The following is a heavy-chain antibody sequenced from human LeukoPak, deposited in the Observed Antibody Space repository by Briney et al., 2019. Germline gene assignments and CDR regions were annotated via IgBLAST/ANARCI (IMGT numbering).Heavy chain of an antibody. D-gene: IGHD2-2*01. V-gene: IGHV1-69*01. CDR1: GGTFSSYA. Sequence: SVKVSCKASGGTFSSYAISWVRQAPGQGLEWIGGIIPIFGTANYAQKFQGRVTITADESTSTAYMELSSLRSEDTAVYYCARNPGGDIVVVPAAILFGWFDPWGQGTLVTVSS. CDR2: IIPIFGTA. CDR3: ARNPGGDIVVVPAAILFGWFDP. J-gene: IGHJ5*02.